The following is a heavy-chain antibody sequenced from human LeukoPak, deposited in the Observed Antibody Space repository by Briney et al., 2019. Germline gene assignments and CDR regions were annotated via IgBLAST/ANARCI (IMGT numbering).Heavy chain of an antibody. J-gene: IGHJ6*02. V-gene: IGHV1-2*02. D-gene: IGHD3-10*01. CDR1: GYTFTGYY. CDR3: ARNGRLLWFGEVGRDYYYYYGMDV. Sequence: ASVKVSCKASGYTFTGYYMHWERQAPGQGLEWMGWINPNSGGTNYAQKFQGRVTMTRDTSITTAYMELSRLRSDDTAVYYCARNGRLLWFGEVGRDYYYYYGMDVWGQGTTVTVSS. CDR2: INPNSGGT.